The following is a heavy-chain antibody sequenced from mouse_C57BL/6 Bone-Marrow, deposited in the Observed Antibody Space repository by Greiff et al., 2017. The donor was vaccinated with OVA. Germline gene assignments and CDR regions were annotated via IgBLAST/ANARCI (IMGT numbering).Heavy chain of an antibody. V-gene: IGHV1-23*01. CDR1: GYTFTDYE. CDR3: TRGGNWYFDV. CDR2: IDPETFGT. Sequence: QVQLQQSGAELVRPGASVKLSCKASGYTFTDYEMHCVKHTPVHGLEWIGAIDPETFGTAYNQKFKGKATLTADKSSSTAYMERRSLTSEDSAVYYWTRGGNWYFDVWGTGTTVTVSS. J-gene: IGHJ1*03.